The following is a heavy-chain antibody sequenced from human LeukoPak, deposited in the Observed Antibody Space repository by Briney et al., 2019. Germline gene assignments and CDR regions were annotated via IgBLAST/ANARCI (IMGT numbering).Heavy chain of an antibody. Sequence: GASVKVFCKASGYIFTSYGIMWVRQAPGQGLEWMGWISAYNGNTNYAETLQGRVTMTTDTSTSTAYMALRSMRSEDTAVYYCARGGTYYDILTGYFVGTAAFDIWGQGTMVTVSS. J-gene: IGHJ3*02. D-gene: IGHD3-9*01. CDR1: GYIFTSYG. V-gene: IGHV1-18*01. CDR3: ARGGTYYDILTGYFVGTAAFDI. CDR2: ISAYNGNT.